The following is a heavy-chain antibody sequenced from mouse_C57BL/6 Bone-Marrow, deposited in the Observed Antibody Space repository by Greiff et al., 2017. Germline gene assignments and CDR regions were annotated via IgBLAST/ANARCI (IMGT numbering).Heavy chain of an antibody. CDR1: GYTFTSYW. CDR3: ARRSQGRSYAMDY. CDR2: IDPNSGGT. V-gene: IGHV1-72*01. D-gene: IGHD1-1*01. Sequence: VQLQQSGAELVKPGASVKLSCKASGYTFTSYWMHWVKQRPGRGLEWIGRIDPNSGGTKYNEKFKRKATLTVDKHSSTAYRQLSSLTSEDAAVYYWARRSQGRSYAMDYWGQGTSVTVSA. J-gene: IGHJ4*01.